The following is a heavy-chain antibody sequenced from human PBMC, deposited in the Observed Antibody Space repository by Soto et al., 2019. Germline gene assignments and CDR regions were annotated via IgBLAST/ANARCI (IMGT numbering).Heavy chain of an antibody. CDR1: GYTFTSYG. CDR2: INAGNGNT. CDR3: AGGGSGSYYIFDF. V-gene: IGHV1-3*01. J-gene: IGHJ4*02. D-gene: IGHD1-26*01. Sequence: ASVKVSCKACGYTFTSYGISWVRQAPGQRLEWMGWINAGNGNTKYSQKFQGRVTITRDTSASTAYMELSSLRSEDTAVYYCAGGGSGSYYIFDFWGQGTLVTVSS.